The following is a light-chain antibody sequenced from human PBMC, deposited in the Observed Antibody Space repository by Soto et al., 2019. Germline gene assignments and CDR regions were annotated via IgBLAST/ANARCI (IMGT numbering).Light chain of an antibody. CDR1: QSISSW. CDR2: GAS. V-gene: IGKV1-5*01. CDR3: QQYSSSSPT. Sequence: DIQMTQSPSTLSASVGDGVTITCRASQSISSWLAWYQQKPGKAPKLLIYGASSLESGVPSRFSGSGSVTEFTLTIDSLQPDDFATYYCQQYSSSSPTFGQGTKLEI. J-gene: IGKJ2*01.